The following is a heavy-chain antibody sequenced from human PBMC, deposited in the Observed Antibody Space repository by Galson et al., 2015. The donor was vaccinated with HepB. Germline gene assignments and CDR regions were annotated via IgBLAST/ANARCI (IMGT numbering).Heavy chain of an antibody. CDR2: VSGSGDST. J-gene: IGHJ4*02. CDR3: AKERWLAATQYYFDY. CDR1: GFTFSNSA. Sequence: SLRLSCAASGFTFSNSAMSWVRQAPGKGLEWVSAVSGSGDSTYYAGFVKGRFTISRDNSKNTLYLQMNSLRAEDTAVYYCAKERWLAATQYYFDYWGQGTLVTVSS. D-gene: IGHD1-26*01. V-gene: IGHV3-23*01.